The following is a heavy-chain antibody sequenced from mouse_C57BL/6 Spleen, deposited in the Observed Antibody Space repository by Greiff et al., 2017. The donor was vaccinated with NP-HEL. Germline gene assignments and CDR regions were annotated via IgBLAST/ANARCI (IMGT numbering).Heavy chain of an antibody. V-gene: IGHV3-6*01. CDR2: ISYDGSN. Sequence: VQLQESGPGLVKPSQSLSLTCSVTGYSITSGYYWNWIRQFPGNKLEWMGYISYDGSNNYNPSLKNRISITRDTSKNQFFLKLNSVTTEDTATYYCAGDGRDYAMDYWGQGTSVTVSS. J-gene: IGHJ4*01. D-gene: IGHD2-3*01. CDR1: GYSITSGYY. CDR3: AGDGRDYAMDY.